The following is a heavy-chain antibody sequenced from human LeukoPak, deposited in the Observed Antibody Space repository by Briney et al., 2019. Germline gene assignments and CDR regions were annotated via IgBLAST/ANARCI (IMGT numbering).Heavy chain of an antibody. V-gene: IGHV4-59*01. CDR2: IYYSGST. D-gene: IGHD5-12*01. J-gene: IGHJ4*02. CDR3: ARDSSGYDTLDY. CDR1: GVSISSYY. Sequence: SETLSLTCTVSGVSISSYYWSWIRQPPGKGLEWVGYIYYSGSTYYNPSLKSRVTISVDTSKNQFSLKLSSVTAADTAVYYCARDSSGYDTLDYWGQGTLVTVSS.